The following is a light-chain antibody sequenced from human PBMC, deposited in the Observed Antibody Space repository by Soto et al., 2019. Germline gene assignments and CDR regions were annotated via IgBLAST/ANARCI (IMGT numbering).Light chain of an antibody. Sequence: ETVLTQSPGTLSLSPGERATVSCRASQSVSANYLAWYQQKPGQAPRLLIYGASRRATGIPDRFSGSGSGTDFTLTISRLEPEDFAVYYCQQYGSSPITFGQGTRLEI. V-gene: IGKV3-20*01. CDR2: GAS. CDR1: QSVSANY. J-gene: IGKJ5*01. CDR3: QQYGSSPIT.